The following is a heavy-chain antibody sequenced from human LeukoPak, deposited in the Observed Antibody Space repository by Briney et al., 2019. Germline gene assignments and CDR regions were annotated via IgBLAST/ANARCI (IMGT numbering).Heavy chain of an antibody. CDR1: GFTFSSYS. V-gene: IGHV3-48*01. CDR2: ISSSSTI. J-gene: IGHJ4*02. CDR3: ASEGTTVIQSY. D-gene: IGHD4-11*01. Sequence: HPGGSLRLSCAASGFTFSSYSMTWVRQAPGKGLEWVSYISSSSTIYYADSVKGRFTISRDNAKNSLYLQMNSLRAEDTAVYYCASEGTTVIQSYWGQGTLVTVSS.